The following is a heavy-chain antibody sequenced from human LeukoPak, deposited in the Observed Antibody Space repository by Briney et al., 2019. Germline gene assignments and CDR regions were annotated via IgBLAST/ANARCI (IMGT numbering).Heavy chain of an antibody. V-gene: IGHV1-2*02. J-gene: IGHJ4*02. CDR3: ARAAGPDAASRFHY. Sequence: GASLKVSCKTSGYNFIDYYIHWVRQAPGQGLEWVGRIDPVSGGTHYAQKFQVRVTMTRDTSISTVYMEMSGLKSDDTALYYCARAAGPDAASRFHYWGQGTLVTVSS. CDR1: GYNFIDYY. CDR2: IDPVSGGT. D-gene: IGHD2-15*01.